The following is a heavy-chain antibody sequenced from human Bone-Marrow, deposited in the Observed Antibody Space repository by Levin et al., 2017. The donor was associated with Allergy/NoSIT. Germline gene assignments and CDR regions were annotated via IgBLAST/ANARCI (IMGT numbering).Heavy chain of an antibody. CDR3: ARGSGYFDL. J-gene: IGHJ2*01. CDR1: GFTFNTYS. CDR2: ISSSSGTI. Sequence: GGSLRLSCAASGFTFNTYSMNWVRQAPGKGLEWVSYISSSSGTIFYADSVMGRFTISRDNAKNSLYLHMNGLRDGDTALYYWARGSGYFDLWGRGTLVTVSS. V-gene: IGHV3-48*02.